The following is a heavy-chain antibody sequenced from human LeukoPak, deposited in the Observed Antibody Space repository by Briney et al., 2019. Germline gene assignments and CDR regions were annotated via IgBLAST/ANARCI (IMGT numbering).Heavy chain of an antibody. V-gene: IGHV1-2*02. CDR1: GYTFTSYA. CDR3: ARDRYGDGFAHLDY. Sequence: ASVEVSCKASGYTFTSYAIHWVRQAPGQGLEWMGWITPTDGTNYPQKFQGRVAITWDTSITTAYMDLSRLTSDDTAVYYCARDRYGDGFAHLDYWGQGALVTVSS. D-gene: IGHD5-24*01. J-gene: IGHJ4*02. CDR2: ITPTDGT.